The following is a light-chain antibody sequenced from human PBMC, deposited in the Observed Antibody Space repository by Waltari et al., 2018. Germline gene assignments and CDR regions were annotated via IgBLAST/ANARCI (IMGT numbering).Light chain of an antibody. Sequence: SYWLTQTPSGSLAPGQTARITGGGDKIESKSVHWYQLQPAQAPVLVMFYDNDRPPGITDRFSGANSGNTATLTISRVEDEDEADYFCQVWDDSNNSGVFGGGTKLTVL. J-gene: IGLJ2*01. CDR3: QVWDDSNNSGV. CDR1: KIESKS. CDR2: YDN. V-gene: IGLV3-21*04.